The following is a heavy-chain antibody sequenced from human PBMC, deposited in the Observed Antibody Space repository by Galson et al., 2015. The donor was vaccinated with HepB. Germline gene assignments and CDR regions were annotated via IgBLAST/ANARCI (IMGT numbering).Heavy chain of an antibody. V-gene: IGHV3-64D*06. D-gene: IGHD6-19*01. J-gene: IGHJ6*02. Sequence: SLRLSCAASGFTFSSYAMHWVRQAPGKGLEYVSAISSNGGSTYYADSVKGRFTISRDNSKNTLYLQMSSLRAEDTAVYYCVEGTVQQWLVQGGMDVWGQGTTVTVSS. CDR3: VEGTVQQWLVQGGMDV. CDR2: ISSNGGST. CDR1: GFTFSSYA.